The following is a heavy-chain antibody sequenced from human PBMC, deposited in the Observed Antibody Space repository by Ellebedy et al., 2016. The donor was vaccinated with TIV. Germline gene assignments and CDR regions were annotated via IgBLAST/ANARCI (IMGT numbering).Heavy chain of an antibody. V-gene: IGHV3-74*01. J-gene: IGHJ4*02. D-gene: IGHD3-9*01. CDR3: TRESFRYFDWDL. CDR1: GFTLSGYW. Sequence: PGGSLRLSCAASGFTLSGYWMHWVRQVPGKGLMWVSRINTDGSSTSYADSVEGRFTITRDNAKKTLYLEMSSLRPEEPAVYYCTRESFRYFDWDLWGQGTLVTVSS. CDR2: INTDGSST.